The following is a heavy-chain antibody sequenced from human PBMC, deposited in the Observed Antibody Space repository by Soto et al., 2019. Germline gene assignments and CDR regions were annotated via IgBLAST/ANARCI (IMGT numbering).Heavy chain of an antibody. CDR3: ARDRRRGSGSIPGYYYYGMDV. V-gene: IGHV1-69*04. D-gene: IGHD1-26*01. CDR2: VIPFFGVV. J-gene: IGHJ6*02. Sequence: GASVKVSCKASGGTFTNYAISWVRQAPGQGLEWMGRVIPFFGVVNYAQKFQGRVTITADKSTSTAYMELSSLRSEDTAVYYCARDRRRGSGSIPGYYYYGMDVWGQGTTVTVSS. CDR1: GGTFTNYA.